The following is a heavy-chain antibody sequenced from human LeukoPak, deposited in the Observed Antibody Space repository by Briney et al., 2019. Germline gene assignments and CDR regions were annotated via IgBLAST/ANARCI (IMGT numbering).Heavy chain of an antibody. CDR2: IIPILGIA. CDR3: ARHPGGMATVNLPSFDY. CDR1: GGTFSSYA. D-gene: IGHD5-24*01. J-gene: IGHJ4*02. V-gene: IGHV1-69*04. Sequence: ASVKVSCKASGGTFSSYASSWVRQAPGQGLEWMGRIIPILGIANYAQKFQGRVTITADKSTSTAYMELSSLRSEDTAVYYCARHPGGMATVNLPSFDYWGQGTLVTVSS.